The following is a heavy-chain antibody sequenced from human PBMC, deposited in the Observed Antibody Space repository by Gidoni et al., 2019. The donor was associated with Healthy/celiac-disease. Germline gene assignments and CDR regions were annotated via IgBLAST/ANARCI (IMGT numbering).Heavy chain of an antibody. D-gene: IGHD3-22*01. V-gene: IGHV3-7*03. CDR1: GFTFSSYW. CDR2: IKQDGSEK. J-gene: IGHJ4*02. CDR3: ARVDSSGAFDY. Sequence: EVQLVESGGGLVQPGGSLRLSCAASGFTFSSYWMGWVRQAPGKGLEWVANIKQDGSEKYYVDSVKGRFTISRDNAKNSLYLQMNSLRAEDTAVYYCARVDSSGAFDYWGQGTLVTVSS.